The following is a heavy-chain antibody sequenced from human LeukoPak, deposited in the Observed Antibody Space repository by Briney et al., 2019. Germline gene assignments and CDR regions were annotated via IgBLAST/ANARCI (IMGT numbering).Heavy chain of an antibody. Sequence: GGSLRLSXAASGFNFRNYDMHWFRQAPGKGLEWVAFIQNDRSNKYYADSVKGRFTISRDNSKNTLYLQMNSLRAEDTAVYYCAKGDTSWGQGTLVTVSS. CDR3: AKGDTS. J-gene: IGHJ5*02. V-gene: IGHV3-30*02. CDR1: GFNFRNYD. D-gene: IGHD2-21*02. CDR2: IQNDRSNK.